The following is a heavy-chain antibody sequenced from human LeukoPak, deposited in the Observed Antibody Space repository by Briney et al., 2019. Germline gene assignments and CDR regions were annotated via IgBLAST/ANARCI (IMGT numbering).Heavy chain of an antibody. V-gene: IGHV3-33*06. CDR1: GFTFSSYG. J-gene: IGHJ4*02. CDR3: AKEGEAAAGSVDY. Sequence: GGSLRLSCAASGFTFSSYGMHWVRQAPGKGLEWVAVIWYDGSNKYYADSVKGRFTISRDNSKNTLSLQMNSLRAEDTAVYYCAKEGEAAAGSVDYWGQGTLVTVSS. CDR2: IWYDGSNK. D-gene: IGHD6-13*01.